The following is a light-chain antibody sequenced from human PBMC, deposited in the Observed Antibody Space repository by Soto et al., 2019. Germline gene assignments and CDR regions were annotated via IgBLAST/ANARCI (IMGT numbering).Light chain of an antibody. V-gene: IGKV3-15*01. J-gene: IGKJ1*01. CDR2: GAS. Sequence: EIVMTQSPATLSVSPGERATLSCRASQSVGSNLAWYQQKPGQAPRLLNSGASTRATGIPARFSGSGSGTEFTLTISSLQSEDFAIYFCQQYNNWPPDRTFGQGTKVEIK. CDR3: QQYNNWPPDRT. CDR1: QSVGSN.